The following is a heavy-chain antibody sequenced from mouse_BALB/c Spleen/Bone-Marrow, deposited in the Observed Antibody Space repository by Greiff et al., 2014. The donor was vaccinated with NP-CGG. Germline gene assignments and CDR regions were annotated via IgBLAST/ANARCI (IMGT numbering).Heavy chain of an antibody. Sequence: EVQLVESGGGLVKSGGSLKLSCAASGFSFNSYGMSWVRQTPEKRLGWVATISGGGSYTFYPDSVKGRFTISRDNAKNNLYLQLSSLRSEDTALYYCARHAYYDQTEVSFVYWGQGTLVTVSA. CDR1: GFSFNSYG. D-gene: IGHD2-4*01. CDR3: ARHAYYDQTEVSFVY. CDR2: ISGGGSYT. J-gene: IGHJ3*01. V-gene: IGHV5-9-2*01.